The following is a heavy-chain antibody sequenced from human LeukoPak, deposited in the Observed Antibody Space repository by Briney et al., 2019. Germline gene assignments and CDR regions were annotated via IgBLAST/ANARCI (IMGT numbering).Heavy chain of an antibody. CDR1: GFTFSSYS. CDR2: ISSSSSNM. J-gene: IGHJ3*02. V-gene: IGHV3-48*02. CDR3: ARDGDTTIVNFAFDI. Sequence: GGSLRLSCVASGFTFSSYSMNWVRQAPGKGLEWVSYISSSSSNMYYADSVKGRFTISRDNAKNSLHLQLNSLRDEDTAVYYCARDGDTTIVNFAFDIWGQGTMVTVSS. D-gene: IGHD3-16*02.